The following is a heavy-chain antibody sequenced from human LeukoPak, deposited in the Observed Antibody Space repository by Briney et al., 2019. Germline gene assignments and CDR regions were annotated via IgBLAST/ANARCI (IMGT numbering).Heavy chain of an antibody. D-gene: IGHD3-22*01. V-gene: IGHV1-46*01. J-gene: IGHJ4*02. Sequence: ASVKVSCKASGYTFTSYYRHWVRQAPGQGLEWMGIINPSGGSTSYAQKFQGRVTMTRDTSTSTVYMELSSLRSEDTAVYYCARAKSEDYYDSSGYYFDYWGQGTLVTVSS. CDR1: GYTFTSYY. CDR3: ARAKSEDYYDSSGYYFDY. CDR2: INPSGGST.